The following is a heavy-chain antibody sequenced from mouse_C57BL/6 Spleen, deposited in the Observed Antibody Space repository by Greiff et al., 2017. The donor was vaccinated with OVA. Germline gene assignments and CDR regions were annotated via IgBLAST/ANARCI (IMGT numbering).Heavy chain of an antibody. J-gene: IGHJ3*01. V-gene: IGHV1-82*01. Sequence: QVQLQQSGPELVKPGASVKISCKASGYAFSSSWMNWVKQRPGKGLEWIGRIYPGDGDTNYNGKLQGKATLTADKSSSTSYMQLSGLTSEDSAVSFCAIGVGYPAWFAYWGQGTLVTVSA. CDR3: AIGVGYPAWFAY. D-gene: IGHD1-1*01. CDR1: GYAFSSSW. CDR2: IYPGDGDT.